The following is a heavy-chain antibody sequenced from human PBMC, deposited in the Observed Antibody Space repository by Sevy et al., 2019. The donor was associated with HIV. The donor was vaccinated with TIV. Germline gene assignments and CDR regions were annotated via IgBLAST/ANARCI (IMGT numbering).Heavy chain of an antibody. CDR2: INPNSGGT. Sequence: ASVKVSCKASGYTFTGYYMHWVRQAPGQGLEWMGWINPNSGGTNYAQKFQGRVTMTRDTSISTAYMELGRLRSDDTAVYYCARDAPYGSGSYDGWFDPWGQGTLVTVSS. D-gene: IGHD3-10*01. J-gene: IGHJ5*02. CDR3: ARDAPYGSGSYDGWFDP. CDR1: GYTFTGYY. V-gene: IGHV1-2*02.